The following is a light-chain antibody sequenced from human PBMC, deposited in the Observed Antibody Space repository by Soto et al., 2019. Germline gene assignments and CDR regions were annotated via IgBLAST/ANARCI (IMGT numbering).Light chain of an antibody. Sequence: GDRVTITCQASQDISNYLNWYQQKPGKAPKLLIYAASSLQSGVPSRFSGSGSGTDFTLTISSLQPEDFETYYCQQSYSTPITFGQGTRLEIK. J-gene: IGKJ5*01. CDR2: AAS. CDR1: QDISNY. V-gene: IGKV1-39*01. CDR3: QQSYSTPIT.